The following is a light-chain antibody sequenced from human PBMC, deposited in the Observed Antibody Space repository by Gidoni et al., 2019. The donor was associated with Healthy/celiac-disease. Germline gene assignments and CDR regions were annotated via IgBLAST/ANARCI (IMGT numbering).Light chain of an antibody. J-gene: IGKJ4*01. Sequence: EIVMTQSPATLSVSPGERATLSCRASQSVSSNLAWYQQKPGQAPRLLIYGASTRATGIPARFSGSGSGTEFTLIISSLQSEDFAIYYCQQYKSWPPLTFGGGTKVEIK. CDR1: QSVSSN. CDR2: GAS. V-gene: IGKV3-15*01. CDR3: QQYKSWPPLT.